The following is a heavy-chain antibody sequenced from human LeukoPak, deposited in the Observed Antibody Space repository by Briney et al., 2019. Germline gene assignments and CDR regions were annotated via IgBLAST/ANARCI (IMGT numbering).Heavy chain of an antibody. CDR2: ISSSGSTI. Sequence: TPGGSLRLSCAASGFTFSDYYMSWIRQAPGKGLEWVSYISSSGSTIYYADSVKGRFTISRDNAKNSLYLQMNSLRAEDTAVYYCARENCSSTSCYASVIDYWGQGTLVTVSS. J-gene: IGHJ4*02. D-gene: IGHD2-2*01. V-gene: IGHV3-11*04. CDR1: GFTFSDYY. CDR3: ARENCSSTSCYASVIDY.